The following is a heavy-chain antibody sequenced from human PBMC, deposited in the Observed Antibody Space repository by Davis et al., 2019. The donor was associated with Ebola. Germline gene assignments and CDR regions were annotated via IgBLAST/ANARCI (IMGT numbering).Heavy chain of an antibody. CDR2: IIPIVGIA. J-gene: IGHJ6*02. CDR1: GGTFCSDG. D-gene: IGHD1-1*01. Sequence: AASVKVSCKASGGTFCSDGISWVRQAPGQGLEWLGRIIPIVGIANYAPKFQGRVTITADQSTSTANMEVNSLRSEDTAVYYCARGGTWNLDYGMDVWGQGTTVTVSS. V-gene: IGHV1-69*04. CDR3: ARGGTWNLDYGMDV.